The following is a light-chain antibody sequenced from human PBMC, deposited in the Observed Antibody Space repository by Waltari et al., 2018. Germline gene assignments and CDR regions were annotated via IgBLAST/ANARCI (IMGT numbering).Light chain of an antibody. V-gene: IGKV3-20*01. J-gene: IGKJ1*01. Sequence: SCRASQSVGRSLAWYQQKPGQAPMLLIYDAFTRATGIADRFSGSGSGTDFSLTISRLDPEDFAVYYCQMYVRLPATFGQGTKVEIK. CDR3: QMYVRLPAT. CDR2: DAF. CDR1: QSVGRS.